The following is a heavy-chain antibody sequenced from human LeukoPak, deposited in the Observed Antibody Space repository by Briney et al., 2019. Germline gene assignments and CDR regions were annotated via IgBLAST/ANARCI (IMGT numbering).Heavy chain of an antibody. CDR1: GFTFSSYG. D-gene: IGHD3-22*01. V-gene: IGHV3-30*18. CDR2: ISYDGSNK. CDR3: AKEQHYDSSGYRPRRDYYYGMDV. Sequence: GGSLRLSCAASGFTFSSYGMHWVRQAPGKGLEWVAVISYDGSNKYYAASVKGRFTISRDNSKNTLYLQMNSLRAEDTAVYYCAKEQHYDSSGYRPRRDYYYGMDVWGQGTTVTVSS. J-gene: IGHJ6*02.